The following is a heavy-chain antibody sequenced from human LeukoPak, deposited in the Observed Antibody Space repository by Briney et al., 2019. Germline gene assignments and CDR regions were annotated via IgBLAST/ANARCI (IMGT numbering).Heavy chain of an antibody. J-gene: IGHJ5*02. Sequence: ASVKVSCKASGGTFSSYAISWVRQAPGQGLEWMGGIIPIFGTANYAQKFQGRVTITTDESTSTAYMELSSLRSEDTAVYYCASVTDEAFDPWGQGTLVTVSS. CDR3: ASVTDEAFDP. V-gene: IGHV1-69*05. CDR1: GGTFSSYA. CDR2: IIPIFGTA. D-gene: IGHD3-16*02.